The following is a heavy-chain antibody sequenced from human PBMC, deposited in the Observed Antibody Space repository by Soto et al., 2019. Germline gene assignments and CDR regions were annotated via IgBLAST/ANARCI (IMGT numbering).Heavy chain of an antibody. Sequence: QVQLVQSGAEVKKPGASVKVSCKASGYTFTSYAMHWVRQAPGQRLEWMGWINAGNGNTKYSQKFQGRVTITRDTSASTAYMELSSLRSEDTAVQYCARGGRRLPAANNWFDPWGQGTLVTVSS. V-gene: IGHV1-3*01. CDR2: INAGNGNT. J-gene: IGHJ5*02. CDR3: ARGGRRLPAANNWFDP. CDR1: GYTFTSYA. D-gene: IGHD2-2*01.